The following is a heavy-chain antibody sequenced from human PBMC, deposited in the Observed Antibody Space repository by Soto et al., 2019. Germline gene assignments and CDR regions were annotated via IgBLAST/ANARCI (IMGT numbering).Heavy chain of an antibody. Sequence: HPWGSLRLSCASSGITFSSYSRNGVREATGKGLEWVSYISSSSSTIYYADSVKGRFTISRDNAKNPLYLQMNSLRAEDTAVYYRASDRDGYNYPPFDFWGQGTLVTVSS. CDR1: GITFSSYS. J-gene: IGHJ4*02. D-gene: IGHD5-12*01. V-gene: IGHV3-48*01. CDR3: ASDRDGYNYPPFDF. CDR2: ISSSSSTI.